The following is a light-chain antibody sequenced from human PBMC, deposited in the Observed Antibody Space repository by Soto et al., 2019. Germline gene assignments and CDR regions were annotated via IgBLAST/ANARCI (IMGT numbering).Light chain of an antibody. J-gene: IGKJ2*01. CDR2: EAS. CDR1: QNINKN. CDR3: QQSFHTPYT. Sequence: DIQMSQSPSSLSASVGDSVTISCRASQNINKNLNWYQQKSGKAPSLLIYEASTFQSGVPSRFRGSGSGTDCTLAITNLQPEDFATYYCQQSFHTPYTFGQGTKLEI. V-gene: IGKV1-39*01.